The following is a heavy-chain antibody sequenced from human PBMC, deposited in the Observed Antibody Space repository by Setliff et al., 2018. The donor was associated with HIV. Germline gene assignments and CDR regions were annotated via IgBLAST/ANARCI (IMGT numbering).Heavy chain of an antibody. CDR2: IRDKTYGETT. Sequence: LRLSCAASGFTFSTYNMHWFRQAPGKGLEWVGFIRDKTYGETTEYGASVKGRFTISRDDSKSIAYLQMNSLKTEDTAMYYCTRDSWRLRDSWGQGTLVTVSS. CDR1: GFTFSTYN. CDR3: TRDSWRLRDS. V-gene: IGHV3-49*03. J-gene: IGHJ4*02.